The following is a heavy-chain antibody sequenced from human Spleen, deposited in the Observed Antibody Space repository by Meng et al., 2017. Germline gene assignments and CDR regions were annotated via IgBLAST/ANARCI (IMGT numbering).Heavy chain of an antibody. Sequence: GESLQISCAASGFTFSDYYMSWIRQAPGKGLEWVSYISSSGSTIYYADSVKGRFTISRDNAKNSLYLQITSLRAEDTTVYYCARDSITIVREANFDYWGQGTRVTVSS. J-gene: IGHJ4*01. V-gene: IGHV3-11*01. CDR1: GFTFSDYY. D-gene: IGHD3-10*01. CDR3: ARDSITIVREANFDY. CDR2: ISSSGSTI.